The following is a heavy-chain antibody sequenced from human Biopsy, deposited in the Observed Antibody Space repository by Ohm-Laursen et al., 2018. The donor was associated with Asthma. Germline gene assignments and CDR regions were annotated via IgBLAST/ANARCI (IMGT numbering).Heavy chain of an antibody. CDR2: ISGSGGST. CDR3: AKESRRDGYNRRNYYFDY. D-gene: IGHD5-24*01. V-gene: IGHV3-23*01. Sequence: SLRLSCTASGFAFRSYAMSWVRQAPGKGLEWVSAISGSGGSTYYADSVKGRFTTSRDNSKNTLYLQMNSLRAEDTAVYYCAKESRRDGYNRRNYYFDYWGQGTLVTVSS. J-gene: IGHJ4*02. CDR1: GFAFRSYA.